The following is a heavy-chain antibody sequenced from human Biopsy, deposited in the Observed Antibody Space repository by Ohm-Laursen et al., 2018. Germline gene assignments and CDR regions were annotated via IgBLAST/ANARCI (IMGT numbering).Heavy chain of an antibody. CDR3: VRGGSGSFPFDY. CDR2: LFTSGTT. Sequence: SDTLSLTCTVSGGSINSYYWSWMRQPAGQGLEWIGRLFTSGTTNYSPSLKNRVTMSVDTPKNQFSLRLTSVTAADTAVYYCVRGGSGSFPFDYWGPGTLVTVSS. V-gene: IGHV4-4*07. D-gene: IGHD3-10*01. CDR1: GGSINSYY. J-gene: IGHJ4*02.